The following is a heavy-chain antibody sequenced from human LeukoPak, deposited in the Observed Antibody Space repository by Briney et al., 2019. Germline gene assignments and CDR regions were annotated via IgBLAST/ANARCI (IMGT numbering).Heavy chain of an antibody. J-gene: IGHJ4*02. CDR3: ARRFGY. Sequence: GGSLRLSCATSGFTFSDYEMNWVRQAPGKGLEWVSSIDGRGTTIYFAESVRGRFTISRDNAKNSLYLQMNSLRVDDPAVYYCARRFGYWGQGTLVTVSS. CDR2: IDGRGTTI. V-gene: IGHV3-48*03. CDR1: GFTFSDYE.